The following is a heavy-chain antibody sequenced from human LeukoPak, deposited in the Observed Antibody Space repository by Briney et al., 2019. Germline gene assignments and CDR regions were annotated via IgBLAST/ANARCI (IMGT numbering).Heavy chain of an antibody. CDR3: AKDQAQVPWFGELLAPMMFDY. J-gene: IGHJ4*02. V-gene: IGHV3-30*18. Sequence: GGSLRLSCAASGFTFSSYGMHWVRQAPGKGLEWVAVISYDGSNKYYADSVKGRFTISRDNSKNTLYLQMNSLRAEDTAVYYCAKDQAQVPWFGELLAPMMFDYWGQGTLVTVSS. CDR2: ISYDGSNK. D-gene: IGHD3-10*01. CDR1: GFTFSSYG.